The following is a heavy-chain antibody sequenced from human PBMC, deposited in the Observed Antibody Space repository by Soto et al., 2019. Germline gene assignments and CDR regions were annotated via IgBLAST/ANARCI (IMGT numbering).Heavy chain of an antibody. CDR1: GYSFTSYW. CDR2: IDPSDSYT. V-gene: IGHV5-10-1*01. CDR3: AYGYPFDP. Sequence: LGESLKISRKGSGYSFTSYWISWVRQMPGKGLEWMWRIDPSDSYTNYSPSFQGHVTISADKSISTAYLQWGSLKASDTAMYYWAYGYPFDPWGQGTLVTVSS. D-gene: IGHD6-13*01. J-gene: IGHJ5*02.